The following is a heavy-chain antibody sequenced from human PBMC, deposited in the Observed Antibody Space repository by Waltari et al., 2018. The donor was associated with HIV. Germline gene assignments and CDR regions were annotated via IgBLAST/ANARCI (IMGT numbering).Heavy chain of an antibody. J-gene: IGHJ4*02. D-gene: IGHD5-12*01. Sequence: EVQLLESGGGLVQPGGSLRLSCAASGFTFSSYAMSWVRQAPGKGREWVSASSGSGGSTDYADSVKGRFTISRDNSKNTLYLQMNSLRAEDTAVYYCAKDEMHSGYETDYWGQGTLVTVSS. V-gene: IGHV3-23*01. CDR1: GFTFSSYA. CDR3: AKDEMHSGYETDY. CDR2: SSGSGGST.